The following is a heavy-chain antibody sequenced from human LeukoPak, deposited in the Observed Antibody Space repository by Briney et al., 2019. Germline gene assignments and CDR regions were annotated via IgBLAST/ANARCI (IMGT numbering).Heavy chain of an antibody. CDR1: GYTFTSYA. J-gene: IGHJ4*02. V-gene: IGHV1-3*01. D-gene: IGHD3-3*01. CDR3: AGLGTFDFWSGYSYYFDY. Sequence: ASVKVSCKASGYTFTSYAMHWVRQAPGQRLEWMGWINAGNGNTKYSQKLQSRVTMTTDTSTSTAYMELRSLRSDDTAVYYCAGLGTFDFWSGYSYYFDYWGQGTLVTVSS. CDR2: INAGNGNT.